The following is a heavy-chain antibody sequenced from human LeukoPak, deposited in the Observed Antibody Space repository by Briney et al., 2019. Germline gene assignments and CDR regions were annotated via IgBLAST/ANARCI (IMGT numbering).Heavy chain of an antibody. D-gene: IGHD3-16*01. CDR1: GFTFSTYA. CDR2: ISGSGGST. V-gene: IGHV3-23*01. J-gene: IGHJ4*02. Sequence: PGGSLRLSCAASGFTFSTYAMSWVRQAPGKGLERVSAISGSGGSTSYADSVKGRFTISRDNSKSTLYLQMNSLRAEDTAVYYCSRNRGSGGFYFDYWGQGTQVTVSS. CDR3: SRNRGSGGFYFDY.